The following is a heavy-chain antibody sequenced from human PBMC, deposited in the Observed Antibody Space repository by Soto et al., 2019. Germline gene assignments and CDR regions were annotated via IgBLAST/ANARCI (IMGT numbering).Heavy chain of an antibody. CDR2: IYYSGSA. J-gene: IGHJ5*02. V-gene: IGHV4-59*01. Sequence: QVHLQESGPGLVKPSGALSLTCTVSGGSISNFFWNWILQPPGNGLEWIGYIYYSGSANYSPSLKGRATLSEDPAENKLSLVLRSVTAADTAVYYCVRGEYCSGGSCYGEYNWFDLWGQGTLVTVSS. CDR3: VRGEYCSGGSCYGEYNWFDL. CDR1: GGSISNFF. D-gene: IGHD2-15*01.